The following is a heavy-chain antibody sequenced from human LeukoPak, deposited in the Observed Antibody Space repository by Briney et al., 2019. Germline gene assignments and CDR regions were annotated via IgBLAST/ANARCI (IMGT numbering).Heavy chain of an antibody. CDR3: AKGGGYGGSFFDY. Sequence: SETLSLTRTVSGGSISSYYWSSLPQPPGTGLEWIGYIYYSGSTNYNPSLKSRVTISVDTSKNQFSLKLSSVTAADTAVYYCAKGGGYGGSFFDYWGQGTLVTVSS. J-gene: IGHJ4*02. V-gene: IGHV4-59*08. D-gene: IGHD3-16*01. CDR1: GGSISSYY. CDR2: IYYSGST.